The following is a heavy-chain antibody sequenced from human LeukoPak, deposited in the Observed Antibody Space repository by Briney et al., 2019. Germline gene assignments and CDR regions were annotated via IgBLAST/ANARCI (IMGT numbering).Heavy chain of an antibody. CDR2: IRYDGSNK. Sequence: PGGSLRLSCAASGFIFSRHGMHWVRQAPGKGLEWVAFIRYDGSNKYYADSVKGRFTISRDNSKNTLYLQMNSLRAEDTAVYYCAKDSDSSGWYYFKVWGQGTLVTVSS. J-gene: IGHJ4*02. V-gene: IGHV3-30*02. D-gene: IGHD6-19*01. CDR1: GFIFSRHG. CDR3: AKDSDSSGWYYFKV.